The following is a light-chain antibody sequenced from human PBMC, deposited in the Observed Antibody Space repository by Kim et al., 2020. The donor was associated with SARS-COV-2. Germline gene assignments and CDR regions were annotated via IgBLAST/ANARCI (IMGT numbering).Light chain of an antibody. CDR3: QQYASSPYT. CDR2: GAS. CDR1: QSLSSNS. Sequence: GERATLSCRASQSLSSNSLAWYQQKPGQAPRLLVYGASRRATGIPDRFSGSGSGTDFTLTISRLEPEDFAVYYCQQYASSPYTFGQGTKLE. J-gene: IGKJ2*01. V-gene: IGKV3-20*01.